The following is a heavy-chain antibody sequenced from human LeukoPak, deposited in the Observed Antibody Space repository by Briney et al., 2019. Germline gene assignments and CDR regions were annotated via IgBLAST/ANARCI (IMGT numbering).Heavy chain of an antibody. Sequence: GGSLRLSCAASGFSFSNAWMSWVRQAPGKGLEWVGRIKNKSAGGTIEYGAPVKGRFTISRDDSENMLYLQMSSLKTEDTAVYYCTTYDRSGYYSDYWGQGTLVTVSS. CDR1: GFSFSNAW. CDR2: IKNKSAGGTI. CDR3: TTYDRSGYYSDY. V-gene: IGHV3-15*01. J-gene: IGHJ4*02. D-gene: IGHD3-22*01.